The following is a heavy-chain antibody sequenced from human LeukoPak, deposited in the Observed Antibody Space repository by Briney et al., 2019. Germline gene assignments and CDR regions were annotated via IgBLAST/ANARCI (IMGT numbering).Heavy chain of an antibody. D-gene: IGHD4/OR15-4a*01. CDR1: GGSISSSSYY. CDR2: IYYSGST. V-gene: IGHV4-39*01. J-gene: IGHJ4*02. CDR3: ARGAVADY. Sequence: SETLSLTCTVSGGSISSSSYYWGWIRQPPGKGLEWIGSIYYSGSTYYNPSLKSRVTISVDTSKNQFSLKLSSVTAADTAVYYCARGAVADYWGQGTLVTVSS.